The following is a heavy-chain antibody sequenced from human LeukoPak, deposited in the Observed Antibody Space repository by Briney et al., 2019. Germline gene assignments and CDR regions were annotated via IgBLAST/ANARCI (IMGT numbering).Heavy chain of an antibody. CDR1: GFTYSSYA. Sequence: GGSLRLSCAASGFTYSSYAMHWVRQAPGKGLEWVAVISYDGSNKYYADSVKGRFTISRDNSKNTLYLQMNSLRAEDTAVYYCARDLYWGQGTLVTVSS. J-gene: IGHJ4*02. CDR3: ARDLY. CDR2: ISYDGSNK. V-gene: IGHV3-30*04.